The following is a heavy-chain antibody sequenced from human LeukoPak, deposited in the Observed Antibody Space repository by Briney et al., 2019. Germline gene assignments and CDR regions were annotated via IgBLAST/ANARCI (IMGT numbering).Heavy chain of an antibody. CDR2: ISHSGAST. CDR1: GFTFSNAW. Sequence: GGSLRLSCAASGFTFSNAWMSWVRQAPGKGLEWVSAISHSGASTYYADSVKGRFTISRDNSKNTLYLQVNSLRAEDTAVYYCAKSVAPYCSGGSCFDAFDIWGQGTMVTVSS. D-gene: IGHD2-15*01. J-gene: IGHJ3*02. V-gene: IGHV3-23*01. CDR3: AKSVAPYCSGGSCFDAFDI.